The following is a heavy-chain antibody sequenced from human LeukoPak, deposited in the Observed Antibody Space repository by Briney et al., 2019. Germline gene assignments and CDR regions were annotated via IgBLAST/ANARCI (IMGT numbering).Heavy chain of an antibody. D-gene: IGHD6-6*01. CDR2: IYPGDSDT. V-gene: IGHV5-51*01. J-gene: IGHJ6*03. Sequence: GESLKISCKGSGYSFSSYWIGWVRQMPGKGLEWMGIIYPGDSDTRYSPSFQGQVTISADQSISTAYMQWSSRKASDTAMYYCARGAARTCYYYYYMDVWGKGTTVTVSS. CDR3: ARGAARTCYYYYYMDV. CDR1: GYSFSSYW.